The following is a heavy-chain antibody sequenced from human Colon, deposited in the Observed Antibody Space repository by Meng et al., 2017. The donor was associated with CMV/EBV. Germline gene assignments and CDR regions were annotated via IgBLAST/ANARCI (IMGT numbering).Heavy chain of an antibody. V-gene: IGHV3-21*01. CDR2: ISSSSSYI. CDR3: ARVLLPTVLRFLEHRKIYGMDV. CDR1: GFTFSSYS. Sequence: GGSLRLSCAASGFTFSSYSMNWVRQAPGKGLEWVSSISSSSSYIYYADSVKGRFTISRDNAKNSLYLQMNSLRAEDTAVYYCARVLLPTVLRFLEHRKIYGMDVWGQGTTVTVSS. D-gene: IGHD3-3*01. J-gene: IGHJ6*02.